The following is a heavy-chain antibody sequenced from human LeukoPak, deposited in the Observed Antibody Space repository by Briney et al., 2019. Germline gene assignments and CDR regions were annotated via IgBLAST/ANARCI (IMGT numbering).Heavy chain of an antibody. D-gene: IGHD3-3*01. J-gene: IGHJ5*02. CDR2: INHSGST. V-gene: IGHV4-34*01. CDR1: GGSFSGYY. CDR3: ARGPPRFLGWLPSRLNWFDP. Sequence: SETLSLTCAVYGGSFSGYYWSWIRQPPGKGLEWIGEINHSGSTNYNPSLKSRATISVDTSKNQFSLKLSSVTAADTAVYYCARGPPRFLGWLPSRLNWFDPWGQGTLVTVSS.